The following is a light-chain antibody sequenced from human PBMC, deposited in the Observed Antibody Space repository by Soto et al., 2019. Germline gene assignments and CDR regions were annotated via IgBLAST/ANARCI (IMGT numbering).Light chain of an antibody. V-gene: IGKV3D-15*01. CDR2: GAS. Sequence: VLTLSPGALSLSTEDRATLSCRASQSVSYNLAWYQHKPGQAPRLLIYGASTRATGIPARFSGSGSGTEFTLTISSLQSEDFAVCYCQQYPNWPAIPSCQGTRPEI. J-gene: IGKJ5*01. CDR3: QQYPNWPAIP. CDR1: QSVSYN.